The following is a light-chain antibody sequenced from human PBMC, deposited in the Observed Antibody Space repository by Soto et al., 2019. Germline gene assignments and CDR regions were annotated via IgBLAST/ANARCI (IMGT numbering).Light chain of an antibody. Sequence: QSVLTQSSSASASLGSSVKLTCTLSSGHSSYIIAWHQQQPGKAPRYLMKLEGSGSYNKGSGVPDRFSGSSSGADRYLTISNLQSEDEADYYCETWDSNTRVFGGGTKVTAL. CDR2: LEGSGSY. CDR1: SGHSSYI. CDR3: ETWDSNTRV. J-gene: IGLJ3*02. V-gene: IGLV4-60*03.